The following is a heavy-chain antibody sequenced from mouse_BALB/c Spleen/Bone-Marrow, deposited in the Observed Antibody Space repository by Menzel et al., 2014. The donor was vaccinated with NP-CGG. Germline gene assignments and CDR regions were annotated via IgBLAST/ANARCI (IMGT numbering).Heavy chain of an antibody. CDR2: IRLKSNNYAT. J-gene: IGHJ3*01. D-gene: IGHD1-1*01. Sequence: EVKVEESGGGLVQPGGSMKLSCVASGFTFSNYWMNWVRPSPEQGLEWVAEIRLKSNNYATHYAESVKGRFTISRDDSKSSDYLQMNNLRAEDTGIYYCTSITPWFAYWGQGTLVTVAA. CDR1: GFTFSNYW. CDR3: TSITPWFAY. V-gene: IGHV6-6*02.